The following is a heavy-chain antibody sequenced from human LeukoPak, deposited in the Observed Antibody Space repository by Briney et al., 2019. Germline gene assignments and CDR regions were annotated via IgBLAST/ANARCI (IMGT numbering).Heavy chain of an antibody. V-gene: IGHV1-8*03. D-gene: IGHD3-10*01. CDR1: GYTFTSYD. Sequence: ASVKVSCKASGYTFTSYDINWVRQATGQGLEWMGWMNPNSGNTGYAQKFQGRVTITRNTSISTAYMELSSLRSEDTAVYYCARGPSFGYYFDYWGQGALVTISS. CDR2: MNPNSGNT. J-gene: IGHJ4*02. CDR3: ARGPSFGYYFDY.